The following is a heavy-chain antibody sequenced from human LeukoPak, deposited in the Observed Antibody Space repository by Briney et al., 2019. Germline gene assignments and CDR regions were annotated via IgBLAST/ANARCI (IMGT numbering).Heavy chain of an antibody. D-gene: IGHD4-17*01. CDR2: IYTSGST. Sequence: PSETLSLTCTVSGGSISSYYWSWIRPPAGKGLEWIGRIYTSGSTNYNPSLKSRVTMSVDTSKNQFSLKLSSVTAADTAVYYCARAYGWGDYGVRIFDYWGQGTLVTVSS. CDR3: ARAYGWGDYGVRIFDY. J-gene: IGHJ4*02. V-gene: IGHV4-4*07. CDR1: GGSISSYY.